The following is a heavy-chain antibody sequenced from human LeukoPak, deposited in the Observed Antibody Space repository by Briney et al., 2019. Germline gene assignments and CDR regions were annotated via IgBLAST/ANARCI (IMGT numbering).Heavy chain of an antibody. CDR3: ASLSQSNGFDP. CDR2: IYYSGST. CDR1: GGPSISGDYY. Sequence: SETLSLTCTVSGGPSISGDYYWSWIRQPPGKGLEWIGYIYYSGSTFYNPSLKSRVTISGDTSNNQFSLKLRSVSAADTAVYYCASLSQSNGFDPWGQGSLVTVSS. J-gene: IGHJ5*02. V-gene: IGHV4-30-4*01.